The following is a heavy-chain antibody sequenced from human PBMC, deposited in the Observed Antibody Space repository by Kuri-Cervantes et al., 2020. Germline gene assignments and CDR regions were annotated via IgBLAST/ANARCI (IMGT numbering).Heavy chain of an antibody. CDR1: GFTFSSYA. CDR3: ARPALVSSYFYMDV. J-gene: IGHJ6*03. V-gene: IGHV3-30*01. CDR2: ISYDGSNK. D-gene: IGHD2-2*01. Sequence: LSLTCAASGFTFSSYAMHWVRQAPGKGLEWVAVISYDGSNKYHADSVKGRFTISRDNSKNTLYLQMNSLRAEDTAVYYCARPALVSSYFYMDVWGKGTTVTVSS.